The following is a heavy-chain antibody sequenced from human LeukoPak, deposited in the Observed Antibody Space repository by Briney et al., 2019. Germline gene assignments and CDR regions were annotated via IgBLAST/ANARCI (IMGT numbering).Heavy chain of an antibody. V-gene: IGHV3-33*01. J-gene: IGHJ4*02. CDR1: GFTFSHYA. Sequence: GRSLRLSCAASGFTFSHYAMHWVRQAPGKGLEWVAVIWFDGSNINYADSVRGRFTISRDNSKNTLYLQMNSLRDDDAAVYYCAREDTGSFPNWGQGTLVTVSS. CDR2: IWFDGSNI. D-gene: IGHD1-26*01. CDR3: AREDTGSFPN.